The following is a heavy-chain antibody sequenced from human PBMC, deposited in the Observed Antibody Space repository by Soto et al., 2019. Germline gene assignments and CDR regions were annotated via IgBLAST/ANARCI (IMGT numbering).Heavy chain of an antibody. V-gene: IGHV4-31*03. D-gene: IGHD3-10*01. CDR3: ARDSGYFGSGSPLDY. Sequence: QVQLQESGPGLVKPSQTLSLTCTVSGGSISSASYYWSWIRQHPGKGLEYIGHIYYSGSTYYNPSLKSRVTISLDTSKNQFSLQLRSVTDADTAVYYCARDSGYFGSGSPLDYWGQGTLVTVSS. CDR2: IYYSGST. J-gene: IGHJ4*02. CDR1: GGSISSASYY.